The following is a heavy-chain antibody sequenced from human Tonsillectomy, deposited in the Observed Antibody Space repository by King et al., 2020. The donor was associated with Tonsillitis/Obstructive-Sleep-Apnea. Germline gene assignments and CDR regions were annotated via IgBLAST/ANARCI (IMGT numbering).Heavy chain of an antibody. CDR2: IYPGDSDT. D-gene: IGHD2-2*01. CDR1: GYSFTSYW. CDR3: ASRGVVVVPAAQDYYYYMDV. V-gene: IGHV5-51*01. J-gene: IGHJ6*03. Sequence: VQLVESGAEVKKPGESLKISCKGSGYSFTSYWIGWVRQMPWKGLEWMGIIYPGDSDTRYSPSFQGQVTISADKSISTAYLQWSSLKAADTAMYYCASRGVVVVPAAQDYYYYMDVWGKGTTVTVSS.